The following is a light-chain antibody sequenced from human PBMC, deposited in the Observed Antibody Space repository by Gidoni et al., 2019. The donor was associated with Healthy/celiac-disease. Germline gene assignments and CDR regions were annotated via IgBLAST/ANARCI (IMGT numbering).Light chain of an antibody. CDR3: SSYTSSSTLDV. CDR2: EVS. V-gene: IGLV2-14*01. CDR1: SSDVGGYNY. Sequence: QSALTQPVSVSGSPGQSLTISCTGTSSDVGGYNYVSWYQQHPGKAPKLMIYEVSNRPSGVPDRFSGSKSGNTASLTISGLQAEDEADYYCSSYTSSSTLDVFGTGTKVTVL. J-gene: IGLJ1*01.